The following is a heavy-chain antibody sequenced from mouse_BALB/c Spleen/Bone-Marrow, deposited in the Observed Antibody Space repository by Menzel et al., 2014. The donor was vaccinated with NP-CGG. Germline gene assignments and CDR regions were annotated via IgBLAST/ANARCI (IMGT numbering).Heavy chain of an antibody. CDR3: ARHAYYDQTEVSFVY. V-gene: IGHV5-9-2*01. CDR1: GFSFNSYG. D-gene: IGHD2-4*01. Sequence: EVQLQQSGGGLVKSGGSLKLSCAASGFSFNSYGMSWVRQNPEKRLEWVATISGGGSYTFYPDSVKGRFTISRDNAKNNLYLQLSSLRSEDTALYYCARHAYYDQTEVSFVYWGQGTLITVSA. J-gene: IGHJ3*01. CDR2: ISGGGSYT.